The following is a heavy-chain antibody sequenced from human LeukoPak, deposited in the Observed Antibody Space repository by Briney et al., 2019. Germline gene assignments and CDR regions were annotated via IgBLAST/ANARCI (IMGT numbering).Heavy chain of an antibody. D-gene: IGHD3-16*01. Sequence: GSLRLSCAASGFTFDDYAMYWVRQAPGKGLEWIGRIYTSGSTNYNPSLKSRISISVDTSKNQFSLKLTSVTAADTAVYYCAREHPRGEVDDFDYWGQGTLVTVSS. CDR3: AREHPRGEVDDFDY. V-gene: IGHV4-4*07. CDR2: IYTSGST. CDR1: GFTFDDYA. J-gene: IGHJ4*02.